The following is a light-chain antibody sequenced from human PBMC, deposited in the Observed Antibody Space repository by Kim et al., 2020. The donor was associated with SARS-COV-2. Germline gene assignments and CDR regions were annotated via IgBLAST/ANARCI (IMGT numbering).Light chain of an antibody. CDR3: QQANSYPLT. Sequence: DIQMTQSPSSVSASVGERVTMTCRASQGIGSWLAWYQQKPGKAPKVLIYPASSLQSGVPSRFSGSGSGTEFTLTISSLQPEDVAIYYCQQANSYPLTFAGGTKLEIK. CDR1: QGIGSW. V-gene: IGKV1-12*01. J-gene: IGKJ4*01. CDR2: PAS.